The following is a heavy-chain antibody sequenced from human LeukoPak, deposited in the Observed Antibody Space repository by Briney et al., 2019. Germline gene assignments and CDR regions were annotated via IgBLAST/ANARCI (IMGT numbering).Heavy chain of an antibody. CDR1: GGTFSSYA. CDR3: AREGDDPDAFDI. J-gene: IGHJ3*02. Sequence: ASVKVSCKASGGTFSSYAISWVRQAPGQGLEWMGWMNPNSGNTGYAQKFQGRVTMTRNTSISTAYMELSSLRSEDTAVYYCAREGDDPDAFDIWGQGTMVTVSS. V-gene: IGHV1-8*02. CDR2: MNPNSGNT. D-gene: IGHD3-16*01.